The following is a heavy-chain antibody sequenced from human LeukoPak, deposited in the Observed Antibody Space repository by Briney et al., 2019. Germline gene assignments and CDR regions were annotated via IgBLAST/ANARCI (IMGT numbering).Heavy chain of an antibody. D-gene: IGHD5-18*01. Sequence: GGSLRLSCAASGFTFTNYAMSWVRQAPGKGLEWVSAISGIGDKTHYADSVKGRFTISRDYSKNTLDLQMNSLGAEDTAVYYCAKDMGLYSYGYYDYWGQGTLVTVSS. CDR2: ISGIGDKT. CDR3: AKDMGLYSYGYYDY. V-gene: IGHV3-23*01. J-gene: IGHJ4*02. CDR1: GFTFTNYA.